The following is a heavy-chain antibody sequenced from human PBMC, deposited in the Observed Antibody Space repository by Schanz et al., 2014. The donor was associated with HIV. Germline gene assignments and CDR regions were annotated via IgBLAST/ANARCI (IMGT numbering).Heavy chain of an antibody. D-gene: IGHD3-3*01. Sequence: VQLVESGGGVVQPGRSLRLSCAASGFTFSRYWMTWVRQAPGKGLEWVANIRQDGGEKYYVDSVKGRFNISRDNARNSLFLQMSRLRVEDTAVYYCARDWRPNYDFWSGSIGVIGMDVWGQGTTVTVSS. CDR2: IRQDGGEK. V-gene: IGHV3-7*01. CDR3: ARDWRPNYDFWSGSIGVIGMDV. CDR1: GFTFSRYW. J-gene: IGHJ6*02.